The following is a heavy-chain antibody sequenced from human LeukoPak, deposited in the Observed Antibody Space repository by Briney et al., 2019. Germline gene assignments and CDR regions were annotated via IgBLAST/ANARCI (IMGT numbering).Heavy chain of an antibody. J-gene: IGHJ4*02. CDR2: IYSGGST. V-gene: IGHV3-53*04. D-gene: IGHD3-9*01. CDR1: GFTDSRNY. Sequence: GGSLRLFRASSGFTDSRNYMSWVRQAPAKALEGVTVIYSGGSTYHGESVKGRFTISRHHIKNPLHLQMNNLKAEDRAVYYCARVRVENYDILTGYPRYYFDYWGQGTLVTVSS. CDR3: ARVRVENYDILTGYPRYYFDY.